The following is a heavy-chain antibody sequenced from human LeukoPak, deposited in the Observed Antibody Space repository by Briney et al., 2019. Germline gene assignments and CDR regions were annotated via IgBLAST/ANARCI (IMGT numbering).Heavy chain of an antibody. D-gene: IGHD1-26*01. J-gene: IGHJ4*02. CDR2: ISGSGAST. V-gene: IGHV3-23*01. CDR3: AKDVGKWESLHFFDY. CDR1: GFTLSTNA. Sequence: GGSLRLSCLTSGFTLSTNAMSWVRQAPGKGLEWISGISGSGASTYYADSAKGRFTISRDDSRNTLYLQMNSLRGDDTAVYYCAKDVGKWESLHFFDYWGQGTLVTVSS.